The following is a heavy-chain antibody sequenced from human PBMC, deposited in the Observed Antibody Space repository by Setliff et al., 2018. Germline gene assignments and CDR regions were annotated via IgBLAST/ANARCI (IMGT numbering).Heavy chain of an antibody. V-gene: IGHV3-73*01. CDR3: TFARDGYDVFDI. D-gene: IGHD5-18*01. CDR1: GFSFSGSA. CDR2: IRGRTDNYAT. J-gene: IGHJ3*02. Sequence: GESLKISCAASGFSFSGSAVYWVRQASVKGLELIGRIRGRTDNYATAYAASVRGRFTISRDDSKNTAYLQMNSLKTEDTAVYYCTFARDGYDVFDIWGQGTMVTVSS.